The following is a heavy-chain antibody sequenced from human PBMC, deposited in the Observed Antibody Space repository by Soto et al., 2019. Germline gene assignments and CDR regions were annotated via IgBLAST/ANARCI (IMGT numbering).Heavy chain of an antibody. D-gene: IGHD3-16*01. CDR3: SRGILV. J-gene: IGHJ4*02. CDR1: GGSINSGGYC. CDR2: ISYGGST. Sequence: QVQLQESGPGLVKPSRTLSLTCTVSGGSINSGGYCWSWIRQHPGKGLDWIGCISYGGSTSYNPSLKSRVTIPVDTSKNQLSLKLTSVTAADTAVYYCSRGILVWGQGALITVSS. V-gene: IGHV4-31*03.